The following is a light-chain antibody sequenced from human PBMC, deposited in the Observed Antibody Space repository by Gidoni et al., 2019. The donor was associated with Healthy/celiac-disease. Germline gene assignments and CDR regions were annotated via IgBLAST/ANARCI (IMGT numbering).Light chain of an antibody. CDR2: DAS. V-gene: IGKV1-5*01. Sequence: DIQITQSPSTLSASVGDRLTITCRASQSISSWLAWYQQKPGKAPKLLIYDASSLESGVPSRFSGSGSGTEFTLTISSLQPDDFATYYCQQYNSYSTTFGQGTKVEIK. CDR3: QQYNSYSTT. J-gene: IGKJ1*01. CDR1: QSISSW.